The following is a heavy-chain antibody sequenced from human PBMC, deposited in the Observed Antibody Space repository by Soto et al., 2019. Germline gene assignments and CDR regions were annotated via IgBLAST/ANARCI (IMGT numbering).Heavy chain of an antibody. CDR3: ARRAAAGRSFDY. J-gene: IGHJ4*02. D-gene: IGHD6-13*01. Sequence: GGSLRLSCAASGFTFSDYYMTWIRQAPGKGLEWVSYISSSGNSIYYADSVRGRFTVFRDNAKNSLFLQMNSLRAEDTAVYYCARRAAAGRSFDYWGLGTLVTVSS. V-gene: IGHV3-11*01. CDR1: GFTFSDYY. CDR2: ISSSGNSI.